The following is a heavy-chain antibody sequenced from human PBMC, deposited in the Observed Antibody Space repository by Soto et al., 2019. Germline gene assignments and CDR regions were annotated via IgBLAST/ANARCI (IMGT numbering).Heavy chain of an antibody. J-gene: IGHJ4*02. Sequence: QVQLVQSGAEVKKPGSSVKVSCKASGVTFSSYAISWVRQAPGQGLEWMGGIIPIFGTANYAQKFQGRVTITADESTSTAYMELSSLRAEDTAVYYCARAEDYYDSSGYYPLDYWGQGTLVTVSS. CDR3: ARAEDYYDSSGYYPLDY. V-gene: IGHV1-69*01. D-gene: IGHD3-22*01. CDR2: IIPIFGTA. CDR1: GVTFSSYA.